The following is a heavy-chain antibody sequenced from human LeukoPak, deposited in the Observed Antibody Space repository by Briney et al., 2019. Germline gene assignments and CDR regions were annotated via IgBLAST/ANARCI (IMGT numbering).Heavy chain of an antibody. CDR3: AREIIGYSSSSEWYFDL. V-gene: IGHV4-4*07. Sequence: SETLSLTCAVYGGSFSGYYWSWIRQPAGKGLEWIGRIYTSGSTNYNPSLKSRDTMSVDTSKNQFSLKLSSVTAADTAVYYCAREIIGYSSSSEWYFDLWGRGTLVTVSS. CDR1: GGSFSGYY. CDR2: IYTSGST. D-gene: IGHD6-6*01. J-gene: IGHJ2*01.